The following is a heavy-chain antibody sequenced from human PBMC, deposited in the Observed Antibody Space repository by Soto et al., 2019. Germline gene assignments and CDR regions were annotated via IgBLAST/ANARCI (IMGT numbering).Heavy chain of an antibody. Sequence: GVLRLSCAASGFTFSGSAMHWVRRASGKGLEWVGRIRSKANSYATAYAASVKGRFTISRDDSKNTAYLQMNSLKTEDTAVYYCTRPFTIFGTDYYYGMDVWGQGTTVTVSS. V-gene: IGHV3-73*01. CDR3: TRPFTIFGTDYYYGMDV. D-gene: IGHD3-3*01. CDR2: IRSKANSYAT. J-gene: IGHJ6*02. CDR1: GFTFSGSA.